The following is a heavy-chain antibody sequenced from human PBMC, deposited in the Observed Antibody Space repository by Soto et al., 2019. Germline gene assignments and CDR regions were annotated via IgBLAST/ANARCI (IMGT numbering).Heavy chain of an antibody. D-gene: IGHD6-19*01. CDR3: ARHDLDGTGWYQTFDV. CDR2: ISSRGNT. V-gene: IGHV4-39*01. Sequence: XETLSLTCNVSGGSLSSNFYYWAWIRQPPGKGLEWIGSISSRGNTYYSPSLRSRFTMSVDTSNTQFSLNLSAVTAADSAVYYCARHDLDGTGWYQTFDVWGQGSPVTVSS. J-gene: IGHJ4*02. CDR1: GGSLSSNFYY.